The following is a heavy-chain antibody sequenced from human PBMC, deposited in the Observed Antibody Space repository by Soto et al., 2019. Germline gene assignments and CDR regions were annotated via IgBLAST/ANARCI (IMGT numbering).Heavy chain of an antibody. D-gene: IGHD3-22*01. CDR2: INTRGSTI. V-gene: IGHV3-48*03. Sequence: GWNPRLSCPVSGFTFSTYEMNWVRQAPGKGLEWVSYINTRGSTIYYADSVKGRFTISRDNAKNSLYLQMNSLRGDDTAVYSCAKYAYPYDVSGSSTYIDFWWPGILV. CDR1: GFTFSTYE. J-gene: IGHJ4*02. CDR3: AKYAYPYDVSGSSTYIDF.